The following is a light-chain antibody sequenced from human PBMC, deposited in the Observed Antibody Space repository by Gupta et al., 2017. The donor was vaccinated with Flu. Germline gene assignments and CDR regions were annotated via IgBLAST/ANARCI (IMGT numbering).Light chain of an antibody. J-gene: IGKJ2*04. V-gene: IGKV1-33*01. CDR1: QDISNY. CDR3: QQYDNLPTWS. Sequence: IQMTQSPSSLSASVGDRVTITCQASQDISNYLNWYQQKPGKAPKLLIYDASNLETGVPSRFSGSGSGTDFTFTISSLQPEDIATYYCQQYDNLPTWSFGQGTKLEIK. CDR2: DAS.